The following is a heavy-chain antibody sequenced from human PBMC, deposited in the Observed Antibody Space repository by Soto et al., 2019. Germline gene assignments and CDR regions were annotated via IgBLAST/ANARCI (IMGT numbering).Heavy chain of an antibody. CDR2: ISGYNGNT. CDR3: ARDAHRGGAPGCRAMDV. CDR1: GYTFTSDG. Sequence: QVQLVQSGAEVKKPGASVKVSCKASGYTFTSDGVSWVRQAPGQGLEWMGWISGYNGNTNYAQRFRDRVTLTTDTSTSTAYMELRSLRSDDSAVYYCARDAHRGGAPGCRAMDVWGQGTTITVSS. V-gene: IGHV1-18*04. D-gene: IGHD2-21*01. J-gene: IGHJ6*02.